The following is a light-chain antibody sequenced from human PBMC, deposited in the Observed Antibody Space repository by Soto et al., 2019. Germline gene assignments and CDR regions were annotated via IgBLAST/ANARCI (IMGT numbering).Light chain of an antibody. CDR1: SSDIGGYNF. J-gene: IGLJ1*01. V-gene: IGLV2-14*01. CDR2: DVR. CDR3: NSYRTISTYV. Sequence: QSVLTQAASASGSPGQSITISCTGTSSDIGGYNFVSWYQQHPGKAPKLLIYDVRNRPSGVSNRFSGSKSGNTASLTISGLQAEDEADYYCNSYRTISTYVFGTGTKLTVL.